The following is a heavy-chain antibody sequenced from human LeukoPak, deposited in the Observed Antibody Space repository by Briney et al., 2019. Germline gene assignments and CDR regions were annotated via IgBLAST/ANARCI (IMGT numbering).Heavy chain of an antibody. D-gene: IGHD2-2*01. CDR3: ARQLKLIPAATLDY. Sequence: PSETLSLTCTVSGASVSSNNYYWVWIRQPPGKELEWIASIYDGGSAYYNPSLNSRVTISVDTSENHFYLKLTSVPAAVPAIYFCARQLKLIPAATLDYWGQGTLVTVSS. CDR1: GASVSSNNYY. CDR2: IYDGGSA. V-gene: IGHV4-39*01. J-gene: IGHJ4*02.